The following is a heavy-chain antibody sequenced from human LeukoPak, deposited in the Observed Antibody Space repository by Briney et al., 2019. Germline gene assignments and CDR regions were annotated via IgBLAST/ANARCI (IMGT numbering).Heavy chain of an antibody. CDR1: GFTFDDYA. CDR2: ISWNSGSI. V-gene: IGHV3-9*01. D-gene: IGHD3-10*01. Sequence: PGGSLRLSCAASGFTFDDYAMHWVRQGPGKGLEWVSGISWNSGSIGYADSVKGRFTISRDNAKNSLYLQMNSLRAEDTALYYCAKAYYGSGSYSALPDYWGQGTLVTVSS. CDR3: AKAYYGSGSYSALPDY. J-gene: IGHJ4*02.